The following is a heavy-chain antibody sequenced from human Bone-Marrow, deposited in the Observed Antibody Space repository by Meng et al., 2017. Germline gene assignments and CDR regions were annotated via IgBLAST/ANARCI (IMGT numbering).Heavy chain of an antibody. CDR3: ARTPDITMVRKNYYYYGMDV. CDR2: INPSGGST. CDR1: GYTFTSYY. D-gene: IGHD3-10*01. J-gene: IGHJ6*02. V-gene: IGHV1-46*01. Sequence: ASVKVSCKASGYTFTSYYMHWVRQAPGQGFEWMGIINPSGGSTSYAQKFQGRVTMTRDTSTSTVYMELSSLRSEDTAVYYCARTPDITMVRKNYYYYGMDVWGQGTTVTVSS.